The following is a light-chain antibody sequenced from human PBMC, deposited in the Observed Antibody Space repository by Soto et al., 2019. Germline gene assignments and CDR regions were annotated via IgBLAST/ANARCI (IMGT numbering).Light chain of an antibody. J-gene: IGLJ1*01. CDR2: EVS. CDR3: RSYSSSTVRYV. V-gene: IGLV2-14*01. Sequence: QSALTQPASVSGSPGQSITMSCTGTSSDVGSYDFVSWYQQHPGKAPKLLIYEVSNRPSGVSARFSGSKSDNTASLTISGLQAAEEADYFCRSYSSSTVRYVFGSGTKLTVL. CDR1: SSDVGSYDF.